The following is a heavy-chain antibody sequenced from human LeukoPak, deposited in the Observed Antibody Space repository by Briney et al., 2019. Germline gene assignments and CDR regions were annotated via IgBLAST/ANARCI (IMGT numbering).Heavy chain of an antibody. J-gene: IGHJ4*02. CDR1: GYTFTSYG. CDR2: ISTFNGNT. CDR3: ARSAGGGNWYQTFDY. V-gene: IGHV1-18*01. D-gene: IGHD6-13*01. Sequence: GASVKVSCKASGYTFTSYGISWVRQAPGQGLEWMGWISTFNGNTNYPQKFQGRVTMTTDTSTRTGYMELRSLRSDDTAVYYCARSAGGGNWYQTFDYWGQGTLVTVSS.